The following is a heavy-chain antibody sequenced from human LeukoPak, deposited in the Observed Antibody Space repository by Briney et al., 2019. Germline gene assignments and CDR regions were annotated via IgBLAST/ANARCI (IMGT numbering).Heavy chain of an antibody. CDR2: IYTSGST. CDR3: ARQIRAVGATAGNYYYYYMDV. D-gene: IGHD2-15*01. Sequence: PSETLSLTCTVSGGSIGSYYWSWIRQPVGKGLEWIGRIYTSGSTNYNPSLKSRVTMSVDTSKNQFSLKLSSVTAADTAVYYCARQIRAVGATAGNYYYYYMDVWGKGTTVTVSS. J-gene: IGHJ6*03. V-gene: IGHV4-4*07. CDR1: GGSIGSYY.